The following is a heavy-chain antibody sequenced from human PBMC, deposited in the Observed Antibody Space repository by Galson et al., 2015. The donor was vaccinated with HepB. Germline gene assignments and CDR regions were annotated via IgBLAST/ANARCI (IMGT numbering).Heavy chain of an antibody. V-gene: IGHV3-30*04. CDR3: ARDRGRWVRSDYSGYYSDY. Sequence: SLRLSCAASGFTFSSHALHRVRQTPGKGLEWVAVISYDGSNKYYADSVKGRFSISRDNSKNTLSLQMNSLRLADTAVYYCARDRGRWVRSDYSGYYSDYWGQGTLVTVSS. J-gene: IGHJ4*02. CDR1: GFTFSSHA. CDR2: ISYDGSNK. D-gene: IGHD4-11*01.